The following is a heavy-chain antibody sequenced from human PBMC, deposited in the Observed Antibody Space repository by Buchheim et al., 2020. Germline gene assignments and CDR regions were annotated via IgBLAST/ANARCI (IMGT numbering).Heavy chain of an antibody. V-gene: IGHV4-34*01. CDR1: GGSFSGYY. J-gene: IGHJ4*02. CDR3: ARITSGMATILDY. CDR2: IYYSGST. D-gene: IGHD5-24*01. Sequence: QVQLQQWGAGLLKPSETLSLTCAVYGGSFSGYYWSWIRQPPGKGLEWIGYIYYSGSTYYNPSLKSRVTISVDTSKNQFSLKLSSVTAADTAVYYCARITSGMATILDYWGQGTL.